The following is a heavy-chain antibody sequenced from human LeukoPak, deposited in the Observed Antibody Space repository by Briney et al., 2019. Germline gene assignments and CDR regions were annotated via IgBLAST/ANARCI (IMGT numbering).Heavy chain of an antibody. CDR1: GYPLNSYY. Sequence: VASVKVSCKASGYPLNSYYMYWVRQAPGEGLEGMGIINPSGGSTTYAQKFQGRVTMTSDKSTSLVHMEMNSLRSDVKAAYYCASASLRGLADYYYYYIDVWGKGTTVTVSS. D-gene: IGHD3-10*01. CDR2: INPSGGST. J-gene: IGHJ6*03. CDR3: ASASLRGLADYYYYYIDV. V-gene: IGHV1-46*02.